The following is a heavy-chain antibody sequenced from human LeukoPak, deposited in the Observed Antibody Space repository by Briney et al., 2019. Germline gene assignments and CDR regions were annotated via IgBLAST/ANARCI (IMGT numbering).Heavy chain of an antibody. CDR2: ISSSSSTI. Sequence: GGSLRLSCAAPGFTFSSYSMNWVRQAPGKGLGWVSYISSSSSTIYYADSVKGRFTISRDNAKNSLYLQMNSLRAEDTAVYYCARDPPYSYGPQGLYYYYMDVWGKGTTVTVSS. J-gene: IGHJ6*03. CDR3: ARDPPYSYGPQGLYYYYMDV. D-gene: IGHD5-18*01. V-gene: IGHV3-48*04. CDR1: GFTFSSYS.